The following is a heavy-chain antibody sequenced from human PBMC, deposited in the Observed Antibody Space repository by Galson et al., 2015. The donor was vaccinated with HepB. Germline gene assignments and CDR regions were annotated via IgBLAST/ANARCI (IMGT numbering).Heavy chain of an antibody. V-gene: IGHV1-18*04. J-gene: IGHJ3*02. D-gene: IGHD3-22*01. CDR3: ARDSARGVVVVTGLLDAFDI. CDR2: ISAYNGNT. CDR1: GYTFTSYG. Sequence: SVKVSCKASGYTFTSYGISWVRQAPGQGLEWMGWISAYNGNTNYAQKLQGRVTMTTDTSTSTAYMELRSLRSDDTAVYYCARDSARGVVVVTGLLDAFDIWGQGTMVTVSS.